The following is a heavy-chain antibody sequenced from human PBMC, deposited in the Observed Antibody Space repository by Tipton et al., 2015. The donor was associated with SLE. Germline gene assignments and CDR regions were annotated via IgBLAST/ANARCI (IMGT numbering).Heavy chain of an antibody. CDR2: INPNSGGT. J-gene: IGHJ6*02. Sequence: QVQLVQSGAEVKKPGASVKVSCKASGYTFTGYYMHWVRQAPGQGLEWMGWINPNSGGTNYAQKFQGRVTMTTDTSTSTAYMELRSLRSDDTAVYYCASPSRGYYDFGDGMDVWGQGTTVTVSS. D-gene: IGHD3-3*01. CDR1: GYTFTGYY. V-gene: IGHV1-2*02. CDR3: ASPSRGYYDFGDGMDV.